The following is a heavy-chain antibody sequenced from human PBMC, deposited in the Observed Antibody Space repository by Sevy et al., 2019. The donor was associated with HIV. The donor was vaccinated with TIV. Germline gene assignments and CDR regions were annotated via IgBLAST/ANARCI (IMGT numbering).Heavy chain of an antibody. CDR3: ARDSNWGRFWYFDL. Sequence: GGSLRLSCAASGFTVSSNYMSWVRQAPGKGLEWVSVIYSGGSTYYADSVKGRFTSSRDNSKNTLYLQMNSLRAEDTAVYYCARDSNWGRFWYFDLWGRGTLVTVSS. V-gene: IGHV3-53*01. D-gene: IGHD7-27*01. J-gene: IGHJ2*01. CDR1: GFTVSSNY. CDR2: IYSGGST.